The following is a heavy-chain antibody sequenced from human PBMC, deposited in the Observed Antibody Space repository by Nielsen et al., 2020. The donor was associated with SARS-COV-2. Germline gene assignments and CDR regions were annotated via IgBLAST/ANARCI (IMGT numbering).Heavy chain of an antibody. Sequence: GESLKISCAASGFSFSSYAMTWVRQAPGKGLEWVSSIGTTGDKTFYADPVKGRFTISRDNSVNTLYLQMHSLGAEDTAVYYCARSSDSSGYHIWHHGADYWGQGTLVTVSS. CDR3: ARSSDSSGYHIWHHGADY. J-gene: IGHJ4*02. CDR2: IGTTGDKT. D-gene: IGHD3-22*01. CDR1: GFSFSSYA. V-gene: IGHV3-23*01.